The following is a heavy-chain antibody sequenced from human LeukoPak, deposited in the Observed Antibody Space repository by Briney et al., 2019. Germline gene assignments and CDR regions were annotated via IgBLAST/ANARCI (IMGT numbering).Heavy chain of an antibody. V-gene: IGHV3-15*01. CDR1: GFTFSNAW. CDR2: IKSKTDGGTT. D-gene: IGHD2-21*01. J-gene: IGHJ5*02. Sequence: GGSLRLSCAASGFTFSNAWMSWVRQAPGKGLEWVGRIKSKTDGGTTDYAAPVKGRFTISRDDSKNTLYLQMNRLRAEDTAGYYCARDGVEFYNWFDPWGQGTLVTVSS. CDR3: ARDGVEFYNWFDP.